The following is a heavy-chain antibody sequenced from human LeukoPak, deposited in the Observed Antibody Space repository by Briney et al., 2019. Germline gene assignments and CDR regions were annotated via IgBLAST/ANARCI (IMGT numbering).Heavy chain of an antibody. CDR3: VKGHSSWLLDLFDY. Sequence: GALILSCAASGFTFSSYAMSWVRQAPGKGLKWVSAISGSGGSTYYADSVKGRFTISRDNSKNTLYLQMNSLRAEDTAVYYCVKGHSSWLLDLFDYWGQGTLVTVSS. D-gene: IGHD6-13*01. J-gene: IGHJ4*02. CDR1: GFTFSSYA. CDR2: ISGSGGST. V-gene: IGHV3-23*01.